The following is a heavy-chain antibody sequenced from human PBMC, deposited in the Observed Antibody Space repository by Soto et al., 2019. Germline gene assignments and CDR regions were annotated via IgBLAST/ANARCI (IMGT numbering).Heavy chain of an antibody. D-gene: IGHD3-3*01. J-gene: IGHJ5*02. CDR2: IYYSGST. V-gene: IGHV4-59*01. CDR3: ARVLFGRGNWFDP. Sequence: PSETLSLTCTASGGSISEYYWNWIRQPPGKGLEWIGYIYYSGSTNYNPSLKSRVTISVDTSKNQFSLKLSSVTAADTAVYYCARVLFGRGNWFDPWGQGTLVTVSS. CDR1: GGSISEYY.